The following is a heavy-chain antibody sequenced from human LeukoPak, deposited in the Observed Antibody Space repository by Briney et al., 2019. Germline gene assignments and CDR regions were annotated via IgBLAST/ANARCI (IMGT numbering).Heavy chain of an antibody. V-gene: IGHV3-30*02. Sequence: GGSLRLSCAASGFTFSSYGMHWVRQAPGKGLEWVAFIRYDGSNKYYADSVKGRFTISRDNSKNTLYLQMNSLRAEDTAVYYCAKLHMAAAGFPVDYWGQGTLVTVSS. D-gene: IGHD6-13*01. CDR3: AKLHMAAAGFPVDY. CDR1: GFTFSSYG. CDR2: IRYDGSNK. J-gene: IGHJ4*02.